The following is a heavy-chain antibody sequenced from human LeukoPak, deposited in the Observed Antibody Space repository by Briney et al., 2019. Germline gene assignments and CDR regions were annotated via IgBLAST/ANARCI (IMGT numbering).Heavy chain of an antibody. D-gene: IGHD3-22*01. CDR3: ARAAYYYDSSGYYYDY. CDR2: IYSGGST. Sequence: GGSLRLSCAASGFTVSSNYMSWVRQAPGKGLEWVSVIYSGGSTYYADSVKGRFTISRDNSKNTLYLQMNSLRAEDTAVYYCARAAYYYDSSGYYYDYWGQGTLVAVSS. CDR1: GFTVSSNY. V-gene: IGHV3-66*01. J-gene: IGHJ4*02.